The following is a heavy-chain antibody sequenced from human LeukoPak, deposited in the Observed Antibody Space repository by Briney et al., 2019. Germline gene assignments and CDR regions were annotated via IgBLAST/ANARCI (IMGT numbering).Heavy chain of an antibody. D-gene: IGHD3-16*01. Sequence: GGSLRLSCAASGFTFSSYWMHWVRQAPGKGLVWVSRINSDGNSTSYADSVKGRFTISRDNAKNTLYLQMNSLRAEDTAVYFCARGGTGKDPNFDYWGQGTLVTVSS. CDR3: ARGGTGKDPNFDY. J-gene: IGHJ4*02. CDR2: INSDGNST. V-gene: IGHV3-74*01. CDR1: GFTFSSYW.